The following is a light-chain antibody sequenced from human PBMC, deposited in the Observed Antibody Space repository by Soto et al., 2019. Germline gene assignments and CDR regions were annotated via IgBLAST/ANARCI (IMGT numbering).Light chain of an antibody. CDR2: DVS. Sequence: QSALTQPASVSGSPGQSITISCTGTSSDVGSYNYVSWCQQHPGRAPQLIIYDVSYRPSGVSNRFSGSKSGNKASLTISGLQAEDEADYYCSSCTSSITIFGGGTKLTVL. CDR1: SSDVGSYNY. J-gene: IGLJ2*01. V-gene: IGLV2-14*01. CDR3: SSCTSSITI.